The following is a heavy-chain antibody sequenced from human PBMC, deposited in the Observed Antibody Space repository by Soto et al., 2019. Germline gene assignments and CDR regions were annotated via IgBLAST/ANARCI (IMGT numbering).Heavy chain of an antibody. CDR1: GGSFSGYY. V-gene: IGHV4-34*01. D-gene: IGHD3-16*02. J-gene: IGHJ5*02. CDR2: INHSGST. CDR3: ARLPYDYIWGSYRYPWFDP. Sequence: SETLSLTCAVYGGSFSGYYWSWIRQPPGKGLEWIGEINHSGSTNYNPSLKSRVTISVDTSKNQFSLKLSSVTAADTAVYYCARLPYDYIWGSYRYPWFDPWGQGTLVTVSS.